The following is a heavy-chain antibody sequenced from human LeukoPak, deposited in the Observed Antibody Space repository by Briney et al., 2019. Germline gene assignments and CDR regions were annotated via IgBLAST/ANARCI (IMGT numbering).Heavy chain of an antibody. D-gene: IGHD6-19*01. CDR1: GFTYSNHW. Sequence: GGSLRLSCAASGFTYSNHWMSWVRQAPGKGLEWVGNIKEDGSQKYYGGSVKGRFTISRDNAKNSLYLQMNSLRVEDTAVYYCARDGGWGWDYWGQGTLVTVSS. V-gene: IGHV3-7*01. CDR2: IKEDGSQK. J-gene: IGHJ4*02. CDR3: ARDGGWGWDY.